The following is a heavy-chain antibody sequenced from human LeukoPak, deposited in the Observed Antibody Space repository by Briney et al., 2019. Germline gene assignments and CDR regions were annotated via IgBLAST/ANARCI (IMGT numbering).Heavy chain of an antibody. V-gene: IGHV4-59*01. CDR2: IYYSGST. J-gene: IGHJ4*02. Sequence: SETLSLTCTVSGGSISSYYWSWIRQPPGKGLEWIVYIYYSGSTNYNTSLKSRVTISVDTSKNQFSLKLSSVTAADTAVYYCARGSAYYYDSSGYPTFDYWGQGTLVTVSS. CDR1: GGSISSYY. D-gene: IGHD3-22*01. CDR3: ARGSAYYYDSSGYPTFDY.